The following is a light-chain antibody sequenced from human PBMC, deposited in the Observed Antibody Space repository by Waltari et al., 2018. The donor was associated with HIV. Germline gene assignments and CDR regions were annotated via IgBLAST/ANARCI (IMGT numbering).Light chain of an antibody. CDR3: QSADSSGTYAV. V-gene: IGLV3-25*03. CDR1: AFLNQY. J-gene: IGLJ7*01. CDR2: KDT. Sequence: SYELTQPSSVSVSPGRQARITCSGAAFLNQYAHWYHQKPGQAPVLGIYKDTERPSGIPERFSGSSSGTTVTLTISGVQAEDEGDYYCQSADSSGTYAVFGGGTQLTVL.